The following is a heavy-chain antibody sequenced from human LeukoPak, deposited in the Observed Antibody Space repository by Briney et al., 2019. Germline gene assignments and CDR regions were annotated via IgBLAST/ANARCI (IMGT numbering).Heavy chain of an antibody. CDR1: GFTFSSYE. CDR2: ISSSGSTI. J-gene: IGHJ6*04. V-gene: IGHV3-48*03. D-gene: IGHD3-10*02. Sequence: GGSLKLSLPASGFTFSSYEINWVGQAPGKGREGVSYISSSGSTIYYADSVKGRFTISIDNANNSRNLKMNSRRAKDTAVYYFAELGITMLGGVWGKGTTVTISS. CDR3: AELGITMLGGV.